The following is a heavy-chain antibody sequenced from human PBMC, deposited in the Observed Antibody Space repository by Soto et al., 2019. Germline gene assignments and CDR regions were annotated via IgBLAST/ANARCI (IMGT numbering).Heavy chain of an antibody. V-gene: IGHV3-30-3*01. J-gene: IGHJ4*02. D-gene: IGHD4-4*01. Sequence: AGGSLRLSCAASGFTFSKFTMHWVRQAPGKGLEWVAVISFDGTTKFYADSVKGRFTISRDNSKNMVWLQMSSLRTEDTAVYYCARDDYSNLFDYWGQGTLVTVSS. CDR2: ISFDGTTK. CDR3: ARDDYSNLFDY. CDR1: GFTFSKFT.